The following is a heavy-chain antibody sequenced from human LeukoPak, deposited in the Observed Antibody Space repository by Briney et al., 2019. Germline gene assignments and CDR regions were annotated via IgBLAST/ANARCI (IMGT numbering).Heavy chain of an antibody. J-gene: IGHJ4*02. Sequence: PGGSLRLSCAASGLTFSSYWMSWVRQAPGKGLEWVANIKQDGSEKYYVDSVKGRITISRDNAKNSLYLQMNSLRAEGTAVYYCARDNSGYGDLWVLDYWGQGTLVTVSS. CDR2: IKQDGSEK. CDR3: ARDNSGYGDLWVLDY. CDR1: GLTFSSYW. V-gene: IGHV3-7*03. D-gene: IGHD4-17*01.